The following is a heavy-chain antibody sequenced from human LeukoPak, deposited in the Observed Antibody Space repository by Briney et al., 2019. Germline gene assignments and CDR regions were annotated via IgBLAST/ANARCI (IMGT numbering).Heavy chain of an antibody. Sequence: TGGSLRLSCAASGFTFSSYSMNWVRQAPGKGLEWVSSISSSSSYIYYADSVKGRFTIPRDNAKNSLYLQMNSLRAEDTAVYYCARDLKIGGQLVRGGGPFDYWGQGTLVTVSS. J-gene: IGHJ4*02. CDR1: GFTFSSYS. V-gene: IGHV3-21*01. CDR2: ISSSSSYI. D-gene: IGHD6-6*01. CDR3: ARDLKIGGQLVRGGGPFDY.